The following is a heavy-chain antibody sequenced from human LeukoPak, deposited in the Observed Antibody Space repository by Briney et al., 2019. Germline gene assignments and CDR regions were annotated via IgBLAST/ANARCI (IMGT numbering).Heavy chain of an antibody. CDR2: IERDGTTI. Sequence: SGGSLRLSCAASGFSFSGYWMHWVRQVPGKGLVWVSRIERDGTTISYADSVRGRFTISRDNAKNTLYLQMNSLRAEDTAVYYCAREHRKEGATVDNCGQGTLVTVSS. CDR3: AREHRKEGATVDN. J-gene: IGHJ4*02. V-gene: IGHV3-74*01. D-gene: IGHD1-26*01. CDR1: GFSFSGYW.